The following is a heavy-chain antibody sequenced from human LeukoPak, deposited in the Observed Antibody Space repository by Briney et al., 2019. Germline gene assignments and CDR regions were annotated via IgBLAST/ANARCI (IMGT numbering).Heavy chain of an antibody. J-gene: IGHJ4*02. Sequence: PSQTLSLTCTVSGGSISSGGYYWSWIRQHPGKGLEWIRYIYYSGSTYYNLSLKSRVTISVDTSKNQFSLKLSSVTAADTAVYYCARVRSGYYVHFDYWGQGTLVTVSS. V-gene: IGHV4-31*03. D-gene: IGHD3-22*01. CDR2: IYYSGST. CDR1: GGSISSGGYY. CDR3: ARVRSGYYVHFDY.